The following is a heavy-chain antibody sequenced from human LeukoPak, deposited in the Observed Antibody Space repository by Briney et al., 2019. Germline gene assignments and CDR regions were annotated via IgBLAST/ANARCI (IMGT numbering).Heavy chain of an antibody. CDR1: GFTVNSNY. CDR3: ARDGTVAGTMGAFDI. Sequence: AGGSLRLSCAASGFTVNSNYMSWVRQAPGKGLEWVSLINSGGYTYYADSAKGRFTISRDNSKNTLYLQMNSLRAEDTAVYYCARDGTVAGTMGAFDIWGQGTMVTVSS. V-gene: IGHV3-66*01. J-gene: IGHJ3*02. CDR2: INSGGYT. D-gene: IGHD6-19*01.